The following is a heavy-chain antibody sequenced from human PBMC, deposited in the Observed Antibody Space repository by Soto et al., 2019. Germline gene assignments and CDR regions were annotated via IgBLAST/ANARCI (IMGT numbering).Heavy chain of an antibody. D-gene: IGHD3-3*01. CDR1: GYTFTSYG. V-gene: IGHV1-18*01. Sequence: QVQLVQSGAEVKKPGASVKVSCKASGYTFTSYGISWVRQAPGQGLEWMGWISAYNGNTNYAQKLQGRVTMTTDTSTSTSYMEIRSLRSDDTAVYYCSRDHDFWSGRRACDSFDPWGQGTLVTVSS. CDR2: ISAYNGNT. J-gene: IGHJ5*02. CDR3: SRDHDFWSGRRACDSFDP.